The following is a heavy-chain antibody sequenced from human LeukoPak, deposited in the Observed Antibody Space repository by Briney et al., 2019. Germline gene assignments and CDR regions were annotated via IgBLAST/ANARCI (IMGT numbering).Heavy chain of an antibody. CDR1: GFAFSSYE. Sequence: GGSLRLSCAGSGFAFSSYEVNWVRLAPGKGLEWVSYISPSSSTIYYADSFQGRFTISRDNARNSVYLQMNSLRAEDTAVYYCARSWSYWYFDLWGRGTLVTVSS. J-gene: IGHJ2*01. CDR2: ISPSSSTI. CDR3: ARSWSYWYFDL. V-gene: IGHV3-48*03. D-gene: IGHD6-13*01.